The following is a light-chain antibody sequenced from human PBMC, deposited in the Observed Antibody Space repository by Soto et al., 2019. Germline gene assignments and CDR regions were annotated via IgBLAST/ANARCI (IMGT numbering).Light chain of an antibody. CDR2: GAS. CDR3: QQYNKWPIT. J-gene: IGKJ5*01. V-gene: IGKV3-20*01. CDR1: QSVSNNY. Sequence: EIVLTQSPCTLSLSPWERSTLSCSASQSVSNNYLAWYQQKPGQAPRLLIYGASNRATGIPDRFSGSGSETDFTLTISSLQSEDFAVYYCQQYNKWPITFGQGTRLEIK.